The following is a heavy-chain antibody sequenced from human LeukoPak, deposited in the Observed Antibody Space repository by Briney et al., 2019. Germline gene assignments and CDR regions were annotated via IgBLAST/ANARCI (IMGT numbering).Heavy chain of an antibody. CDR2: ITNRNTYK. V-gene: IGHV3-21*01. D-gene: IGHD3-10*01. CDR1: GFTFSSYS. Sequence: KSGGSLRLSCAASGFTFSSYSMNWVRQAPGKGLEWVSSITNRNTYKFYADSVKGRFTVSTDNVENSVYLQMNSLRAEDTARYYCARDRGRGRGDYFDYWGQGVLVTVSS. J-gene: IGHJ4*02. CDR3: ARDRGRGRGDYFDY.